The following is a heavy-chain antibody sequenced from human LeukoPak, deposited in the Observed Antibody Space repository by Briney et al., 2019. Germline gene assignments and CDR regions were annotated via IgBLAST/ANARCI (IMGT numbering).Heavy chain of an antibody. V-gene: IGHV1-18*01. CDR1: GYTFTSYG. Sequence: ASVKVSCKASGYTFTSYGISWVRQAPGQGLEWMGWISAYNGNTNYAQKLQGRVTMTTDTSTSTAYMELRSLRSDDTAVYYCAGNLYYYDSSGTGAYYFDYWGQGTLVTVSS. CDR3: AGNLYYYDSSGTGAYYFDY. J-gene: IGHJ4*02. CDR2: ISAYNGNT. D-gene: IGHD3-22*01.